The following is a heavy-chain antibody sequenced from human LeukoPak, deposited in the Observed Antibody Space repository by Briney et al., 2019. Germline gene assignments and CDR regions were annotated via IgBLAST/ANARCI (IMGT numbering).Heavy chain of an antibody. D-gene: IGHD2-15*01. Sequence: SETLSLTRAVSGYSISSGYYWGWIRQPPGKGLEWIGSIYHSGSTFYNPSLKSRVTISVDTSKNQFSLKLSSVTAADTAVYYCARGGAATGNFDYWGQGTLVTVSS. CDR2: IYHSGST. CDR3: ARGGAATGNFDY. J-gene: IGHJ4*02. CDR1: GYSISSGYY. V-gene: IGHV4-38-2*01.